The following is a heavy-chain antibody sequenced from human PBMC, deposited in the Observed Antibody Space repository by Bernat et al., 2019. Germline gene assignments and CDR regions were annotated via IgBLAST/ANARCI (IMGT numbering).Heavy chain of an antibody. V-gene: IGHV3-30*04. CDR3: AKVSSSSYFDY. J-gene: IGHJ4*02. Sequence: QVQLVESGGGVVQPGRSLRLSCAASGFTFSSYAMHWVRQAPGKGLEWVAVISYDGSNKYYADSVTGRFTISRDNSKNTLYLQMTSLRAEDTAVYYCAKVSSSSYFDYWGQGTLVTISS. CDR1: GFTFSSYA. CDR2: ISYDGSNK. D-gene: IGHD6-6*01.